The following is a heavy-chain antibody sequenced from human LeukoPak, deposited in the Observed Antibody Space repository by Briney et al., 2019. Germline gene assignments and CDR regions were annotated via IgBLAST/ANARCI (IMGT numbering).Heavy chain of an antibody. CDR1: GYTFTSYD. V-gene: IGHV1-8*01. D-gene: IGHD5-18*01. Sequence: ASVKVSCKASGYTFTSYDINWVRQATGQGLEWMGWMNPNSGNTGYAQKFQGRVTMTRNTSISTAYMELSSLRSEDTAVYYCARGPSYSYGFDPWGQGTLVTVSS. J-gene: IGHJ5*02. CDR2: MNPNSGNT. CDR3: ARGPSYSYGFDP.